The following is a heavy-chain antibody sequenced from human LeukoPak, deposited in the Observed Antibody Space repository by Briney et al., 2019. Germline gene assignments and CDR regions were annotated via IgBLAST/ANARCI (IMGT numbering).Heavy chain of an antibody. V-gene: IGHV3-33*01. CDR2: IWYDGSNK. CDR3: TLPLRDVFDI. CDR1: RFTFSSYG. Sequence: PGRSLRLSCAASRFTFSSYGMHWVRQAPGKGLEWVAVIWYDGSNKYYADSVKGRFTISRDNSKNTLYLQMNSLRAEDTAVYYCTLPLRDVFDICGQGTMVTVSS. J-gene: IGHJ3*02.